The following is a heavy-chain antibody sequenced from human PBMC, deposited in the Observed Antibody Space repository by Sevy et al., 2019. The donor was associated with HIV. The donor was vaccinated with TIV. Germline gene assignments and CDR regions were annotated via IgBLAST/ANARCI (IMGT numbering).Heavy chain of an antibody. Sequence: GGSLRLSCAASGFTFSSYWMSWVRQAPGKGLEWVANIKQDGSKKYYVDSVKGRFTISRDNAKNSLYLQMNSLRAEDTAVYYCARDSFTYYYDSSGYLSAFDIWGQGTMVTVSS. V-gene: IGHV3-7*01. CDR2: IKQDGSKK. CDR3: ARDSFTYYYDSSGYLSAFDI. J-gene: IGHJ3*02. CDR1: GFTFSSYW. D-gene: IGHD3-22*01.